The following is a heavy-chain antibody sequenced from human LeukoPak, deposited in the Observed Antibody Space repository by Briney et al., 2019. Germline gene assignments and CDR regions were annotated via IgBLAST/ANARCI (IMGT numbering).Heavy chain of an antibody. V-gene: IGHV4-34*01. CDR2: INHSGST. CDR1: RGSPCGSY. J-gene: IGHJ3*02. CDR3: ARESAATFDI. D-gene: IGHD5-18*01. Sequence: SETPSLTSAVYRGSPCGSYWSWIRQPPREGVGWIGGINHSGSTNYNPSIKSRVTISVDTSKNQFSLQLSSVTAADTVVYYCARESAATFDIWGQGTMVTVSS.